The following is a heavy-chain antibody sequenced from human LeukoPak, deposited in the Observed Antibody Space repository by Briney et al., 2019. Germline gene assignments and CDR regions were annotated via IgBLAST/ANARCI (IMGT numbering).Heavy chain of an antibody. D-gene: IGHD3-3*01. Sequence: ASVKVSCKASGYTFTSYGISWVRQAPGQGLEWMGWISVYNGNTKYVQKFQGRVTMTTDTSTRTAYMELRSLRSVDTAVYYCARHTGSLYDFWSGYIDYWGQGTLVTVSS. CDR1: GYTFTSYG. CDR2: ISVYNGNT. J-gene: IGHJ4*02. CDR3: ARHTGSLYDFWSGYIDY. V-gene: IGHV1-18*01.